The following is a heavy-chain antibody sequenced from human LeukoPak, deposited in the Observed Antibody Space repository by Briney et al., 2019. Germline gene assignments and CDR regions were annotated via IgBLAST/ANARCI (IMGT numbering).Heavy chain of an antibody. Sequence: ASVKVSCKASGYTFTGYYMHWVRQAPGQGLEWMGWMNPNSGNTGYAQKFQGRVTMTRNTSISTAYMELSSLGSEDTAVYYCARWSSGELSVYGMDVWGQGTTVTVSS. CDR2: MNPNSGNT. D-gene: IGHD3-10*01. CDR3: ARWSSGELSVYGMDV. J-gene: IGHJ6*02. V-gene: IGHV1-8*02. CDR1: GYTFTGYY.